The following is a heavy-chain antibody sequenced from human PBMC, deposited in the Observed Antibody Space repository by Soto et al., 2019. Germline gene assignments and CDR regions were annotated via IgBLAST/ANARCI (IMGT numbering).Heavy chain of an antibody. CDR3: ATQPWMIAAADWFDP. CDR1: GGTFSSYA. V-gene: IGHV1-69*06. J-gene: IGHJ5*02. Sequence: GASVKVSGKASGGTFSSYAISWVRQAPGQGLEWMGGIIPIFGTANYAQKFQGRVTITADKSTSTAYMELSSLRSEDTAVYYCATQPWMIAAADWFDPWGQGTLVTVSS. CDR2: IIPIFGTA. D-gene: IGHD6-13*01.